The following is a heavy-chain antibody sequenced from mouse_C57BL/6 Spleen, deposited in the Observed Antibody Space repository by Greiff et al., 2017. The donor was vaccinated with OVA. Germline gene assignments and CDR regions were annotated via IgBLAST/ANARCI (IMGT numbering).Heavy chain of an antibody. CDR1: GFSLTSYG. CDR2: IWSDGST. Sequence: QVQLQQSGPGLVAPSQSLSITCTVSGFSLTSYGVHWVRQPPGKGLEWLVVIWSDGSTTYNSALKSRLSISKDNSKSQVFLKMNSLQTYDTAMYYCARHLSSGYAMDYWGQGTSVTVSS. J-gene: IGHJ4*01. CDR3: ARHLSSGYAMDY. V-gene: IGHV2-6-1*01. D-gene: IGHD3-2*02.